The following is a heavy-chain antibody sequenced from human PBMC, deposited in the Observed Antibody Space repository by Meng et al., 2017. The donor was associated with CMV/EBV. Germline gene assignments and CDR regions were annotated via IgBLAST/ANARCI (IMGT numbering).Heavy chain of an antibody. CDR3: ARTGGWYSFDY. CDR1: GFTFSSYW. J-gene: IGHJ4*02. D-gene: IGHD6-19*01. V-gene: IGHV3-74*01. CDR2: INSDGSST. Sequence: GGSLRLSCGGSGFTFSSYWMHWVRQAPGKGLVWVSRINSDGSSTSYADSVKGRFTISRDNAKNTLYLQMNSMRAEDTAVYYCARTGGWYSFDYWGQGTLVTVPQ.